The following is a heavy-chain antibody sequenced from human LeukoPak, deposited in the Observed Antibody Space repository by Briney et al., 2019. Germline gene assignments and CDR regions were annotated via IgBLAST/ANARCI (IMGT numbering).Heavy chain of an antibody. CDR2: IKSNADSGTT. CDR3: STYRWRYDSSGYDY. V-gene: IGHV3-15*01. J-gene: IGHJ4*02. Sequence: GGSLSLSCAASGFTFSNAWWSWIRQATGKGLEWLGRIKSNADSGTTDYAAPVQGRITISRDDSQNTLYLQLDSLKAEDADVYYCSTYRWRYDSSGYDYWGQGTLVAVSS. D-gene: IGHD3-22*01. CDR1: GFTFSNAW.